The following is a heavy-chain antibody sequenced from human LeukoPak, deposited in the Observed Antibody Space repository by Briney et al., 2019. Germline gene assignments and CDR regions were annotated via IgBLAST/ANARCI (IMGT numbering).Heavy chain of an antibody. CDR3: ARDVVPAAPDYYYYGMDV. Sequence: SGTLSLTCAVSGDSISTRNWFSWVRQSPGKGLEWLGEVFDSPRINYNPSVKGRVTISVDKSRNQFSLELSSVTAADTAVYYCARDVVPAAPDYYYYGMDVWGQGTTVTVSS. CDR2: VFDSPRI. CDR1: GDSISTRNW. V-gene: IGHV4-4*02. J-gene: IGHJ6*02. D-gene: IGHD2-2*01.